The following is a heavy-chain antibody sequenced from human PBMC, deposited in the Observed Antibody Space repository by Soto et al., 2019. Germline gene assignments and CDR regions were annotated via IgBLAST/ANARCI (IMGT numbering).Heavy chain of an antibody. Sequence: GGSLRLSYAASGFSFDSYAMSWVRQAPGKGLQWVSAIRGSRGSGADTWYVYSVNGRFTISRDNSKKMLYLQMNSLRAEDTAVYYCARDRRFPDDVFDVWGHGTLVTVSS. CDR1: GFSFDSYA. CDR2: IRGSRGSGADT. V-gene: IGHV3-23*01. CDR3: ARDRRFPDDVFDV. J-gene: IGHJ3*01.